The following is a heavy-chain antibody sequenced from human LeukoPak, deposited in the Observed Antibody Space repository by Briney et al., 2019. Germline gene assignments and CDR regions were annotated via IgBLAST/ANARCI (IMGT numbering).Heavy chain of an antibody. CDR3: ATYRQVLLPFES. J-gene: IGHJ4*02. V-gene: IGHV3-23*01. D-gene: IGHD2-8*02. CDR1: GFTFSSYA. Sequence: PGGSLRLSCAASGFTFSSYAMSWVRQAPGKGLEWVSAISGSGGSTYYADSVRGRFTISRDNSKSTLSLQMNSLRAEDTAMYYCATYRQVLLPFESWGQGTLVTVSS. CDR2: ISGSGGST.